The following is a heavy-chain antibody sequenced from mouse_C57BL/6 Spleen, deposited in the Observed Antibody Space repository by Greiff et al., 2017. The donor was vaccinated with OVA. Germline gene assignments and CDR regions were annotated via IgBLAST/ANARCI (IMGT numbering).Heavy chain of an antibody. CDR3: TRNYGSSYAWGDY. CDR2: IDPETGGT. Sequence: QVQLQQSGAELVRPGASVTLSCKASGYTFTDYEMHWVKQTPVHGLEWIGAIDPETGGTAYNQKFKGKAILTADKSSSTDYMELRSLTSEDSAVYDWTRNYGSSYAWGDYWGQGTSVTVSS. J-gene: IGHJ4*01. V-gene: IGHV1-15*01. D-gene: IGHD1-1*01. CDR1: GYTFTDYE.